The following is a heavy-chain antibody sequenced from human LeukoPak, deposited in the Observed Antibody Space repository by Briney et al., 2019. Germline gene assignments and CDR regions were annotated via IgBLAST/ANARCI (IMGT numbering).Heavy chain of an antibody. J-gene: IGHJ6*02. CDR2: SNPNRGNT. CDR3: ARQVGGYYYYGMDV. CDR1: GYTFTSYD. Sequence: ASVKVSCKASGYTFTSYDSNWVRQATGQGLEWMGWSNPNRGNTGYAQKFQGRVTMTRNTSLSKAYMELTSVRSEDTAVYYCARQVGGYYYYGMDVWGQGTTATVSS. V-gene: IGHV1-8*01. D-gene: IGHD2-15*01.